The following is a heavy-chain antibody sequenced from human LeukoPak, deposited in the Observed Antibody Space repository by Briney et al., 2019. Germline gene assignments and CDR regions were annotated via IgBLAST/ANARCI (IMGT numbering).Heavy chain of an antibody. CDR1: GFNFNHAW. CDR3: VGRPWNFDY. V-gene: IGHV3-15*05. D-gene: IGHD1-1*01. CDR2: IKSKNDGGTT. Sequence: GGSLKLSCAASGFNFNHAWMTWVRQAPGKGLEWVGRIKSKNDGGTTDFAAPVKGRFTISRDDSKRMMFLEMNGLKTEDTAVYYCVGRPWNFDYWGQGTLVTVSS. J-gene: IGHJ4*02.